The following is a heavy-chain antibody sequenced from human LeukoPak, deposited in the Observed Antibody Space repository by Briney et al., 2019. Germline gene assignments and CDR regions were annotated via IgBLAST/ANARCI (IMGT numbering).Heavy chain of an antibody. V-gene: IGHV3-23*01. CDR1: GFTFSSYA. D-gene: IGHD3-3*01. CDR2: ISGSGGST. J-gene: IGHJ6*02. CDR3: AKPKYSSYYDFWSGYVYYGMDV. Sequence: GGSLRLSCAASGFTFSSYAMSWVRQAPGKGLEWVSAISGSGGSTYCADSVKGRFTISRDNSKNTLYLQMNSLRAEDTAVYYCAKPKYSSYYDFWSGYVYYGMDVWGQGTTVTVSS.